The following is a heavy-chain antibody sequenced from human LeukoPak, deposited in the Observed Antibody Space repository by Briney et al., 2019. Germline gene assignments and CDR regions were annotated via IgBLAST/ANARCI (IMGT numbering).Heavy chain of an antibody. CDR3: ARDSGFWSGYSRYNWFDP. CDR2: INPNRGGT. Sequence: ASVKVSCKASGYTFTGYYMHWVRQAPGQGLEWMGWINPNRGGTNYAQKFQGRVTMTRDTFISTAYMELSRLRSDDTAVYYCARDSGFWSGYSRYNWFDPWGQGTLVTVSS. D-gene: IGHD3-3*01. CDR1: GYTFTGYY. J-gene: IGHJ5*02. V-gene: IGHV1-2*02.